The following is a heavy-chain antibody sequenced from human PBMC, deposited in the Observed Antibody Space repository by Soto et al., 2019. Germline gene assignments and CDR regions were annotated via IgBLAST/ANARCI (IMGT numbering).Heavy chain of an antibody. J-gene: IGHJ5*02. V-gene: IGHV4-4*07. CDR2: VYSSWGT. CDR1: GGSMSSYY. CDR3: ARGQRFSDWFDP. D-gene: IGHD3-3*01. Sequence: PSETLSLTCTVSGGSMSSYYWTWIRQPAGKGLQGMVRVYSSWGTHYNPSLKSRVTISLDTSKNHFYLRLLSVTDADTAVYYCARGQRFSDWFDPWGQGTLVTVSS.